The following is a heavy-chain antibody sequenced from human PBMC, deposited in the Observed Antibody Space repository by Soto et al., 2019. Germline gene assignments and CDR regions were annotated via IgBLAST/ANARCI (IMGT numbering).Heavy chain of an antibody. D-gene: IGHD6-19*01. CDR3: ARGELGVAGPYFDY. Sequence: SQTLSLTCAISGDSVSSNSAAWNCIRQSPSRGLEWLGRTYYRSKWYNDYAVSVKSRITINPDTSKNQFSLQLNSVTPEDTAVYYWARGELGVAGPYFDYWGQGTLVTVAS. V-gene: IGHV6-1*01. J-gene: IGHJ4*02. CDR1: GDSVSSNSAA. CDR2: TYYRSKWYN.